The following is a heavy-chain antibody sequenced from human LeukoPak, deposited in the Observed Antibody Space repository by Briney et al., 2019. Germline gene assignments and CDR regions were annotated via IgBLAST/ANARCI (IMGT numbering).Heavy chain of an antibody. CDR3: AREHWLSDYYYGMDV. Sequence: SETLSLTCTVPGGSISSYYWSWIRQPPGKGLEWIGYIYSSGRTNYNPSLRSRLTISVDTSKNQFSLKLSSVTAADTAVYYCAREHWLSDYYYGMDVWGQGTTVTVSS. V-gene: IGHV4-59*01. J-gene: IGHJ6*02. CDR1: GGSISSYY. D-gene: IGHD3-9*01. CDR2: IYSSGRT.